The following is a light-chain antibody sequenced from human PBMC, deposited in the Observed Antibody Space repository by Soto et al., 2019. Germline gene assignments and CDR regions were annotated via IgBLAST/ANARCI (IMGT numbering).Light chain of an antibody. CDR2: DDS. J-gene: IGLJ2*01. CDR3: HVWDISGEQVV. Sequence: SYELTQPPSVSVAPGQTATVTCGADNIGSKSVHWCQKKPGQAPLLVVFDDSDRPPGIPARFSAFNSGNTATLTINRVEDGDEADYYCHVWDISGEQVVFGGGTKLTVL. V-gene: IGLV3-21*02. CDR1: NIGSKS.